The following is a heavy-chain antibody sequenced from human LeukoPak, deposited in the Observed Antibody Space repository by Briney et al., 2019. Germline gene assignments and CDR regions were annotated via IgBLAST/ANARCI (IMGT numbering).Heavy chain of an antibody. V-gene: IGHV3-7*03. CDR1: GFTFNIHW. CDR2: IKPDGNDK. CDR3: TTSDCEY. Sequence: GGSLRLSCVASGFTFNIHWMTWVRQALGKGLEWVATIKPDGNDKFLVDSAKGRFTISRDNAKTSLFLQMNSLRAEDTAMYYCTTSDCEYWGQGALVTVSS. J-gene: IGHJ4*02.